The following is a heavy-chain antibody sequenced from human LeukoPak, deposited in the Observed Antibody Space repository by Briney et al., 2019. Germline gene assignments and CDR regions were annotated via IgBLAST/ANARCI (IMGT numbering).Heavy chain of an antibody. Sequence: GGSLRLSCAASGFTFTSYAMSWVRQAPGKGLEWVSGISASGGSTYYADSVKGRFTISRDSSKNTLYLQMNSLRAEDTAVYYCAKDPIIAVAAYYFDFWGQGTLVTVSS. D-gene: IGHD6-19*01. CDR3: AKDPIIAVAAYYFDF. J-gene: IGHJ4*02. CDR1: GFTFTSYA. V-gene: IGHV3-23*01. CDR2: ISASGGST.